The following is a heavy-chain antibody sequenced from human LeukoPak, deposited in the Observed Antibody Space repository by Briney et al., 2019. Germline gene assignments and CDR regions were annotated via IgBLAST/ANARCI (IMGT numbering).Heavy chain of an antibody. D-gene: IGHD2-15*01. CDR3: AREADCSGGSCYLDY. CDR1: GFTFSSYW. Sequence: PGGSLRLSCAASGFTFSSYWMSWVRQAPGKGLEWVANIKQDGSEKYYVDSVKGRFTISRDNAKNSLYLQMNSLRAEDTAVYYCAREADCSGGSCYLDYWGQGTLVTVSS. J-gene: IGHJ4*02. CDR2: IKQDGSEK. V-gene: IGHV3-7*01.